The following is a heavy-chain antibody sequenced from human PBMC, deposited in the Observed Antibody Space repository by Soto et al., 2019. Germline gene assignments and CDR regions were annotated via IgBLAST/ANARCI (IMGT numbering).Heavy chain of an antibody. D-gene: IGHD6-6*01. J-gene: IGHJ6*03. CDR2: INHSGGT. Sequence: SETLSLTCAVYGGTFSGYYWSWIRQPPGKGLEWIGEINHSGGTNYNPSLKSRVTISVDTSKNQFSLKLSSATAADTAVYYCARGQYRIAARPYYMDVWGKGTTVTVSS. CDR3: ARGQYRIAARPYYMDV. CDR1: GGTFSGYY. V-gene: IGHV4-34*01.